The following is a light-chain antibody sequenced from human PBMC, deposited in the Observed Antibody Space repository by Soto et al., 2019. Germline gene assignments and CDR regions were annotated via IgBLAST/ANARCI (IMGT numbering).Light chain of an antibody. CDR3: QQYGISPPYT. CDR2: GAS. V-gene: IGKV3-20*01. CDR1: QSVASNY. J-gene: IGKJ2*01. Sequence: EIVLTQSPGTLSLSPGERATLSCRASQSVASNYLAWYQQKPGQTPRLLIYGASSRATDIPDRFSGSGSGTEFTLTISSLEPEDFAVYHCQQYGISPPYTFGQGTKLEIK.